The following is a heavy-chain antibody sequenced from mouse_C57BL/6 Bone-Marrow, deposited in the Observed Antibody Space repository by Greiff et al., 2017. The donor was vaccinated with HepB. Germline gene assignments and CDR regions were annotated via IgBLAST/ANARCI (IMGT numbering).Heavy chain of an antibody. J-gene: IGHJ1*03. CDR3: ARGGGLGWYFDV. CDR2: IYPSDSET. CDR1: GYTFTSYW. V-gene: IGHV1-61*01. Sequence: QVHVKQPGAELVRPGSSVKLSCKASGYTFTSYWMDWVKQRPGQGLEWIGNIYPSDSETHYNQKFKDKATLTVDKSSSTAYMQLSSLTSEDSAVYYCARGGGLGWYFDVWGTGTTVTVSS.